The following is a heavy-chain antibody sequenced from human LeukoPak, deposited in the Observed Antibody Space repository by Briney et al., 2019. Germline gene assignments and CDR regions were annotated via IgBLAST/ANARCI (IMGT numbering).Heavy chain of an antibody. Sequence: SETLSLTCTVSGGSVTTSSYYWGWIRQPPGKGLEWIGSVYYSGSTYYNPSLKSRVTISVDTSKNQFSLKLSSVTVADTAVYYCARQRGDEYYYETIGYDYVGSQFDPWGQGTLVTVSS. V-gene: IGHV4-39*01. CDR3: ARQRGDEYYYETIGYDYVGSQFDP. CDR1: GGSVTTSSYY. D-gene: IGHD3-22*01. J-gene: IGHJ5*02. CDR2: VYYSGST.